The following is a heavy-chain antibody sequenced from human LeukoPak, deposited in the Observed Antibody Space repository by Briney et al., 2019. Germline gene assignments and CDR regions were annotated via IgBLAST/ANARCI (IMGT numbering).Heavy chain of an antibody. CDR1: GFTFDDYG. CDR2: INWNGGST. J-gene: IGHJ4*02. Sequence: PGGSLRLSCAASGFTFDDYGMSWVRQAPGKGLGWVSGINWNGGSTGYADSVKGRFTISRDNAKNSLYLQMNSLRAEDTALYYCARESIIYYDSSGYSDYWGQGTLVTVSS. D-gene: IGHD3-22*01. CDR3: ARESIIYYDSSGYSDY. V-gene: IGHV3-20*04.